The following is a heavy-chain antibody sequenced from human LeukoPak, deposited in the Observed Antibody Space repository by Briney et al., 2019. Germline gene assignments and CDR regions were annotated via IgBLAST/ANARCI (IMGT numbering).Heavy chain of an antibody. D-gene: IGHD6-13*01. Sequence: GGSLRLSCAASGFTFDDYGMSWVRQAPGKGLEWVSGINWNGGSTGYADSVKGRFTISRDNAKNSLYLQMNSLRAEDTALYYCARIYSSSWYGNWFDPWGQGTLVTVSS. CDR3: ARIYSSSWYGNWFDP. J-gene: IGHJ5*02. CDR2: INWNGGST. CDR1: GFTFDDYG. V-gene: IGHV3-20*04.